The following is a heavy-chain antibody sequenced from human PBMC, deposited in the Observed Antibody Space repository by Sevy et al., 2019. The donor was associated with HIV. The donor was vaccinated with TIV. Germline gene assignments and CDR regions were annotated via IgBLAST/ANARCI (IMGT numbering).Heavy chain of an antibody. CDR2: IKQGGSER. D-gene: IGHD2-21*02. Sequence: GGSLRLSCAASGFTFSSYWMSWVRQAPGKGLEWVANIKQGGSERYYVDSVKGRFTISRDNAKNSLYLQMNSLRAEDTAVYYFASGGDDVAFDIWGQGTMVTISS. CDR1: GFTFSSYW. CDR3: ASGGDDVAFDI. J-gene: IGHJ3*02. V-gene: IGHV3-7*01.